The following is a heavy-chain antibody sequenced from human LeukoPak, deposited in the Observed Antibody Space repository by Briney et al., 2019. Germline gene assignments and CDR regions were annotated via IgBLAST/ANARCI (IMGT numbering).Heavy chain of an antibody. D-gene: IGHD3-10*01. Sequence: ASVKVSCKASGYTFTSYGISWVRQAPGQGLEWMGWISAYNGNTNYAQKLQGRVTMTTDTSTSTAYMELRSLRSDDTAVYYCARDWEGGLARGVLPFDYWGQGTLVTVSS. J-gene: IGHJ4*02. V-gene: IGHV1-18*01. CDR3: ARDWEGGLARGVLPFDY. CDR2: ISAYNGNT. CDR1: GYTFTSYG.